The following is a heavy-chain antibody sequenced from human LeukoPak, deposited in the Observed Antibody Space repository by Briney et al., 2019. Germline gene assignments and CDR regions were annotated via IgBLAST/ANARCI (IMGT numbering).Heavy chain of an antibody. V-gene: IGHV4-34*01. D-gene: IGHD3-3*01. CDR3: ARGKWEWSGYSVGDYYYYMDV. CDR2: INHSGST. Sequence: SETLSLTCAVYGGSFSGYYWSWIRQPPGKGLEWIGEINHSGSTNYNPSLKSRVTISVDTSKTQFSLKLSSVTAADTAVYYCARGKWEWSGYSVGDYYYYMDVWGKGTTVTVSS. J-gene: IGHJ6*03. CDR1: GGSFSGYY.